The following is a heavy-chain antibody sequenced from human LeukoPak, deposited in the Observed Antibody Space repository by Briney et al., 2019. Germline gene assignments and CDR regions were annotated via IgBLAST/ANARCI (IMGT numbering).Heavy chain of an antibody. V-gene: IGHV3-21*01. CDR3: ARAYYDFWSGCYYYYMDV. J-gene: IGHJ6*03. CDR2: SSSSSSYI. CDR1: GFTFSSYS. Sequence: PGGSLRLSCAASGFTFSSYSMNWVRQAPGKGLEWVSSSSSSSSYIYYADSVKGRFTISRDNAKNSLYLQMNSLRAEDTAVYYCARAYYDFWSGCYYYYMDVWGKGTTVTVSS. D-gene: IGHD3-3*01.